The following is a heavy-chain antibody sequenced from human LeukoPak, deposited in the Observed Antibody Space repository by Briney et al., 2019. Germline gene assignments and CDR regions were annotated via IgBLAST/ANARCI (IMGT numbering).Heavy chain of an antibody. Sequence: GGSLRLSCTASGFTFGDYAMSWVRQAPGKGLEWVSGITGSGDSTYYADSVKGRFTISRDNSKNTLYLQMNSLRAEDTAIFYCAKVAIVGAIEAAYFDNWGQGTQVSVSS. CDR1: GFTFGDYA. D-gene: IGHD1-26*01. CDR3: AKVAIVGAIEAAYFDN. V-gene: IGHV3-23*01. CDR2: ITGSGDST. J-gene: IGHJ4*02.